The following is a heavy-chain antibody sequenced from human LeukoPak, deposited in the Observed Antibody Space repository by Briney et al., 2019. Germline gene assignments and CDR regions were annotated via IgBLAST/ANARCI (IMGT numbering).Heavy chain of an antibody. CDR3: AREGLIAVAGWDGALSFDP. Sequence: GASVKVSCKASGGTFSSYAISWVRQAPGQGLEWMGWIRVYNGNTNYAQKFQGRVTMTRNTSISTAYMELSSLRSEDTAVYYCAREGLIAVAGWDGALSFDPWGQGTLVTVSS. J-gene: IGHJ5*02. V-gene: IGHV1-8*02. CDR1: GGTFSSYA. D-gene: IGHD6-19*01. CDR2: IRVYNGNT.